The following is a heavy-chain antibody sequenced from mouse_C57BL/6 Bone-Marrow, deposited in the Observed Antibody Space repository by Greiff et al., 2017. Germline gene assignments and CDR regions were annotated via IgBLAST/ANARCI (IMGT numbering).Heavy chain of an antibody. CDR2: IYPGSGST. J-gene: IGHJ3*01. CDR3: ALNCLVLAY. D-gene: IGHD4-1*01. Sequence: QVHVKQPGAELVKPGASVKMSCKASGYTFTSYWITWVKPRPGQGLEWIGDIYPGSGSTNYNEKFKSKATLTVDTSSSTAYMQLSSLTSEDSAVYYCALNCLVLAYWGQGTLVTVSA. CDR1: GYTFTSYW. V-gene: IGHV1-55*01.